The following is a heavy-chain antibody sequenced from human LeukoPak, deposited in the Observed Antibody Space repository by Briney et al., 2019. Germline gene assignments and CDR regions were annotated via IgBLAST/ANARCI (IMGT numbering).Heavy chain of an antibody. CDR2: IYYSGST. CDR1: GGSISSYY. Sequence: SETLSLTCTVSGGSISSYYWSWIRQPPGKGLEWIGYIYYSGSTNYNPSLKSRVTISVDTSKNQFSLKLSSVTAADTAAYYCARDVIGYCSSASCYSYFDYWGQGTLVTVTS. D-gene: IGHD2-2*01. J-gene: IGHJ4*02. CDR3: ARDVIGYCSSASCYSYFDY. V-gene: IGHV4-59*01.